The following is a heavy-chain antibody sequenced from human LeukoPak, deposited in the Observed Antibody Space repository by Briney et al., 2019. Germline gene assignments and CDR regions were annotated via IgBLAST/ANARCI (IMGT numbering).Heavy chain of an antibody. V-gene: IGHV3-7*01. CDR2: IKQDGSEK. CDR3: AREGTDYDILTGLNWFDP. CDR1: GFTFSSYW. Sequence: GSLRLSCAASGFTFSSYWMSWVRQAPGKGLEWVANIKQDGSEKYYVDSVKGRFTISRDNAKNSLYLQMNSLRAEDTAVYYCAREGTDYDILTGLNWFDPWGQGTLVTVSS. D-gene: IGHD3-9*01. J-gene: IGHJ5*02.